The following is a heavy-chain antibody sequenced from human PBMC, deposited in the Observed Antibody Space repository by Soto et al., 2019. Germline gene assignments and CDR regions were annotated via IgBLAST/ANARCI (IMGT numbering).Heavy chain of an antibody. CDR2: IYYSGST. V-gene: IGHV4-30-4*01. D-gene: IGHD3-10*01. CDR3: ARGNRDTMLVRGYYFDY. Sequence: QVQLQESGPGLVKPSQTLSLTCTVSGGSISSGYYYWRWIRQPPGKGLEWIGYIYYSGSTYYNPSLKSRVTISVDTSKNQFSLKLSSVTAADTAVYYCARGNRDTMLVRGYYFDYWGQGTLVTVSS. CDR1: GGSISSGYYY. J-gene: IGHJ4*02.